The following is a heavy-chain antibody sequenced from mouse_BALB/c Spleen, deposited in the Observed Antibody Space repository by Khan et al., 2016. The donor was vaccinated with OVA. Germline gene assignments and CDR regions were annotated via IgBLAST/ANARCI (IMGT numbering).Heavy chain of an antibody. CDR1: GYTFTTYW. Sequence: VQLQQPGAELVKPGASMKLSCKATGYTFTTYWMHWVKQRPGQGLEWIGEINPSNGRTNYNEKFKRKATLIVDKSSSTAYMQLSSLTSEDSAVYYCARHTMITTEFAYWGQGTLVTVSA. J-gene: IGHJ3*01. D-gene: IGHD2-4*01. V-gene: IGHV1S81*02. CDR3: ARHTMITTEFAY. CDR2: INPSNGRT.